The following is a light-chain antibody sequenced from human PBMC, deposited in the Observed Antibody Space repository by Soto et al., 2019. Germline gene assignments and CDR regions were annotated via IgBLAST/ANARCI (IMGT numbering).Light chain of an antibody. CDR3: AGWDDGLSGGV. CDR2: SNT. V-gene: IGLV1-44*01. CDR1: SSNFGSNT. J-gene: IGLJ3*02. Sequence: QSVLTQPPSASGTPGQRVTISCSGSSSNFGSNTVIWLQQLPGTAPKLLIYSNTQRPSGVPDRFSGSKSGTSASLAISGLQSEDEGDYYCAGWDDGLSGGVFGGGTKLTVL.